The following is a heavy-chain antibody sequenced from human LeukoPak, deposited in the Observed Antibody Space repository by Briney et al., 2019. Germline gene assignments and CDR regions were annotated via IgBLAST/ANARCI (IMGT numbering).Heavy chain of an antibody. V-gene: IGHV5-51*01. CDR3: ARSGGGYYSSGWYRY. J-gene: IGHJ4*02. Sequence: GESLKISCKGSGYSFTSYWIGWVRQMPGKGLEWMGIIYPGDSDTRYSPSFQGQVTISADKSVSTAYLQWSSLKASDTAMYFCARSGGGYYSSGWYRYWGQGTLVAVSS. CDR1: GYSFTSYW. D-gene: IGHD6-19*01. CDR2: IYPGDSDT.